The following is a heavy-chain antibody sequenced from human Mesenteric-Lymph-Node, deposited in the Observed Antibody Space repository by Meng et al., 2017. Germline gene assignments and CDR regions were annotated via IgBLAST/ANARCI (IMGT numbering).Heavy chain of an antibody. J-gene: IGHJ4*02. CDR1: GFTFSSYS. V-gene: IGHV3-21*01. D-gene: IGHD4-17*01. CDR2: ISSSSSYI. CDR3: ASVPQDYDADY. Sequence: GESLKISCAASGFTFSSYSMNWVRQAPGKGLEWVSSISSSSSYIYYADSVKGRFTISRDNAKNSLYLQMNSLRAEDTAVYYCASVPQDYDADYWGQGTLVTVSS.